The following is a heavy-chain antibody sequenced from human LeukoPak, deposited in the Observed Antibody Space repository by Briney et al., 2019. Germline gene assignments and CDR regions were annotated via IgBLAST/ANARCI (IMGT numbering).Heavy chain of an antibody. V-gene: IGHV4-34*01. CDR3: ARGRGQLTLYYYYYYGMDV. CDR2: INHSGST. Sequence: PSETLSLTCAVYSGSFSGYYWSWIRQPPGKGLEWIGEINHSGSTNYNPSLKSRVTISVDTSKNQFSLKLSSVTAADTAVYYCARGRGQLTLYYYYYYGMDVWGQGTTVTVSS. D-gene: IGHD1-1*01. J-gene: IGHJ6*02. CDR1: SGSFSGYY.